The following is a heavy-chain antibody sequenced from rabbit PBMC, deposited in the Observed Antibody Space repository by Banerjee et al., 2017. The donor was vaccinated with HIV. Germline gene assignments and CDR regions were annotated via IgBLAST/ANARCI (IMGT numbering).Heavy chain of an antibody. CDR2: INTGSGST. CDR3: ARNYFGAQNL. D-gene: IGHD5-1*01. V-gene: IGHV1S40*01. CDR1: GFDFSSYA. J-gene: IGHJ4*01. Sequence: QSLEESGGDLVKPGASLTLTCTASGFDFSSYAMCWVRQAPGKGLEWIGYINTGSGSTYYANWAKGRFTISKTSSTTVTLQMTSLTAADTATYFCARNYFGAQNLWGPGTLVTVS.